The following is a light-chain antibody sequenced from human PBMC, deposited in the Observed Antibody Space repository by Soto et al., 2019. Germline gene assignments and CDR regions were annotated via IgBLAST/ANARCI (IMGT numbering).Light chain of an antibody. Sequence: DIQMTQSPSTLSASVGDRVTITCRASQSISNWLAWYQQKQGKAPKLLIYQASSLEDGGSSRFSGSTSETEFTLSISSLQPDDFATYYCQQYKDYAGWTFGQGTKVEFK. V-gene: IGKV1-5*03. CDR1: QSISNW. CDR2: QAS. J-gene: IGKJ1*01. CDR3: QQYKDYAGWT.